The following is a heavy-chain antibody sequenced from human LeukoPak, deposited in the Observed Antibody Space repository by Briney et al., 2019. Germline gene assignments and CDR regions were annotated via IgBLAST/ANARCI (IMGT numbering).Heavy chain of an antibody. D-gene: IGHD1-1*01. CDR1: GFTFDDYA. CDR3: AKDSGTWNDSDY. Sequence: GRSLRLSCAASGFTFDDYAMHWVRQAPGKGLEWVSGISWNSGSIGYADSVKGRFTISRDNSKNTLYLQMKTLRAEDTATYYCAKDSGTWNDSDYWGQGTLVTVSS. CDR2: ISWNSGSI. J-gene: IGHJ4*02. V-gene: IGHV3-9*01.